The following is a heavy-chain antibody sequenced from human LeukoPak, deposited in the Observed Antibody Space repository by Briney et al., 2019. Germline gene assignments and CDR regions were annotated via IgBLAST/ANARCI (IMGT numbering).Heavy chain of an antibody. CDR1: GFTFSSYW. D-gene: IGHD4-23*01. J-gene: IGHJ3*02. CDR3: ARGYGGNSEVAFDI. V-gene: IGHV3-7*01. CDR2: IKQDGSEK. Sequence: GGSLRLSCAASGFTFSSYWMSWVRQAPGKGLEWVANIKQDGSEKYYVDSVKGRFTISRDNAKNTLYLQMNSLRAEDTAVYYCARGYGGNSEVAFDIWGQGTMVTVSS.